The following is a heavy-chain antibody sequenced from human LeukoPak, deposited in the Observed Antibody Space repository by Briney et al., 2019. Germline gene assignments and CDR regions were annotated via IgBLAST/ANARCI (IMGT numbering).Heavy chain of an antibody. CDR1: GGTFSSYA. CDR2: IIPIFGTA. Sequence: ASVKVSCKASGGTFSSYAISWVRQAPGQGLEWMGGIIPIFGTANYAQKFQGRVTITADKSTSTAYMELSSLRSEDTAVYYCARAFSRYDFWSGYSRYYFDYWGQGTLVTVSS. D-gene: IGHD3-3*01. V-gene: IGHV1-69*06. CDR3: ARAFSRYDFWSGYSRYYFDY. J-gene: IGHJ4*02.